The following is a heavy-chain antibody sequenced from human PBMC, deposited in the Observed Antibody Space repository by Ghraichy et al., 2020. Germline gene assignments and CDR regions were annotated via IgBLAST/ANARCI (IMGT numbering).Heavy chain of an antibody. V-gene: IGHV4-39*01. Sequence: GSLRLSCTVSGGSITSSSYYWGWIRQPPGKGLEWIGTTYYTGSSFYNPSLKSRVTISVDRSSNHFSLKLNSVTAADTAVYYCARHWRPGYSGSWRSANCFDPWGQGTLVTVSS. CDR1: GGSITSSSYY. CDR3: ARHWRPGYSGSWRSANCFDP. D-gene: IGHD6-13*01. CDR2: TYYTGSS. J-gene: IGHJ5*02.